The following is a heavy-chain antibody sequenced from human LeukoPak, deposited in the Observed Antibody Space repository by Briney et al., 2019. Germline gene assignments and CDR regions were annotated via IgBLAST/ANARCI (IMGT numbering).Heavy chain of an antibody. CDR3: TTDSIVVVVAATAERFDP. V-gene: IGHV3-15*01. D-gene: IGHD2-15*01. CDR2: IKSKTAGGTT. J-gene: IGHJ5*02. Sequence: GGSLRLSCAASGFTFSNAWMSWVRQAPGKGLEWVGRIKSKTAGGTTDYAAPVKGRFTISRDDSKNTLYLQMNSLKTEDTAVYYCTTDSIVVVVAATAERFDPWGQGTLVTVSS. CDR1: GFTFSNAW.